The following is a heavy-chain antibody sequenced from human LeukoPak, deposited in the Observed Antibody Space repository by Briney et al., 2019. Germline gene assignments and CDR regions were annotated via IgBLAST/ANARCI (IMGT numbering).Heavy chain of an antibody. D-gene: IGHD6-6*01. CDR2: IYTSGST. CDR3: ARLGIEYSSSSLTD. Sequence: WETLSLTCTVSGGSVSSYYWSWIRQPPGKGLEWSGYIYTSGSTNYNPSLKSRVTISVDTSKNQFSLKLSSVTAADTAVYYCARLGIEYSSSSLTDWGQGTLVTVSS. CDR1: GGSVSSYY. J-gene: IGHJ4*02. V-gene: IGHV4-4*09.